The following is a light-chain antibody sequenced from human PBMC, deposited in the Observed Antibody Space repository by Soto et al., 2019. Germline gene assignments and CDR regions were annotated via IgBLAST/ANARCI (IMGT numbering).Light chain of an antibody. J-gene: IGLJ2*01. V-gene: IGLV1-44*01. CDR1: SSNIGSNT. CDR3: AAWDDSLNGPV. Sequence: QSVLTQPPSASGTPGQRVTISCSGRSSNIGSNTVNWYQQLPGTAPKLLIYSNNQRPSGVPDRFSGSKSGNSASLAIRGLQSEDEADYYCAAWDDSLNGPVFGGGTKVTVL. CDR2: SNN.